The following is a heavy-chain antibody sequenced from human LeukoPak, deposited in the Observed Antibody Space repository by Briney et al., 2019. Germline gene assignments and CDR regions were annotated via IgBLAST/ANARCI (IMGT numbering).Heavy chain of an antibody. CDR3: ARRSRGSWRFDY. CDR1: GGSISSSSYY. J-gene: IGHJ4*02. Sequence: SETLSLTCTVSGGSISSSSYYWGWIRQPPGKGLEWIGSIYYSGSTYYNPSLKSRVTISVDTSKNQFSLKLSSVTAADTAVYYCARRSRGSWRFDYWGQGTLVTVSS. CDR2: IYYSGST. D-gene: IGHD6-13*01. V-gene: IGHV4-39*01.